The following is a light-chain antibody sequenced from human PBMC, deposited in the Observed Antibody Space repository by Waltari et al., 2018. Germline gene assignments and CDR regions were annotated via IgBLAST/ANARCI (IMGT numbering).Light chain of an antibody. CDR3: QQYNSFPLT. CDR2: ATS. Sequence: DIQVTQSPSSLSDSVGDRVTITCRASQGITRWLACYQQKPEEAPKSLIYATSSLQSGVPSRFSGSGSGTDFTLTINNLQPEDFATYYCQQYNSFPLTFGGGTKVEIK. V-gene: IGKV1D-16*01. J-gene: IGKJ4*01. CDR1: QGITRW.